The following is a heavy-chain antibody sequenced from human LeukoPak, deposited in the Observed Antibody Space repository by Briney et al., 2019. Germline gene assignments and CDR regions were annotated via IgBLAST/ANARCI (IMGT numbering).Heavy chain of an antibody. CDR2: INHSGST. J-gene: IGHJ3*02. D-gene: IGHD6-19*01. CDR3: TRSVAGTGAYAFDM. CDR1: GGSFSGYY. Sequence: SETLSLTCAVYGGSFSGYYWSWIRQPPGKGLEWIGEINHSGSTNYNPSLKSRVTISVDTSKNQFSLKLSSVTAADTAVYYCTRSVAGTGAYAFDMWGQGTMVTVSS. V-gene: IGHV4-34*01.